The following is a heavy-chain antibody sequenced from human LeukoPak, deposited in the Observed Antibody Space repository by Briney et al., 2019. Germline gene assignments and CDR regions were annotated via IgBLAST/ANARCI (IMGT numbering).Heavy chain of an antibody. D-gene: IGHD2-15*01. CDR3: ARFRRSAQSY. V-gene: IGHV3-7*01. Sequence: GGSLRLSCTTSGFLFSSYWMSWVRQAPGKGLEWVANIGPDGSDRQYVDSMKGRFTISRDNAQNSVYLHMNSLTAEDTAVYYCARFRRSAQSYWGQGILVTVSS. CDR2: IGPDGSDR. J-gene: IGHJ4*02. CDR1: GFLFSSYW.